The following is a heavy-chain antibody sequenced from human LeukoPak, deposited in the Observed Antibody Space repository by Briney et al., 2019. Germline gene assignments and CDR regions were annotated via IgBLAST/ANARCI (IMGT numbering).Heavy chain of an antibody. D-gene: IGHD3-16*02. Sequence: SETLSLTCTVSGYSISSGYFWVWIRQPPGKGLEWIGEINHSGSTSYNPSLKSRVTISVDTSKNQFSLKLSSVTAADTAVYYCARLYRVWGSYRWFFDYWGQGTLVTVSS. V-gene: IGHV4-38-2*02. CDR1: GYSISSGYF. CDR3: ARLYRVWGSYRWFFDY. CDR2: INHSGST. J-gene: IGHJ4*02.